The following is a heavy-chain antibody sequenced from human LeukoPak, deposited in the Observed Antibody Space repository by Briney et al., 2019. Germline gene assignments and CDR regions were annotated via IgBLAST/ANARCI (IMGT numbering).Heavy chain of an antibody. CDR1: GYTFTSNY. V-gene: IGHV1-46*01. Sequence: ASVKVSCKVSGYTFTSNYIHWVRQAPGQGLEWMGMIYPRDGSTSYAQKFQGRVTVTRDTSTGTVHMELSGLRSEDTAVYYCARDQEGFDHWGQGTLVTVSS. CDR3: ARDQEGFDH. J-gene: IGHJ4*02. CDR2: IYPRDGST.